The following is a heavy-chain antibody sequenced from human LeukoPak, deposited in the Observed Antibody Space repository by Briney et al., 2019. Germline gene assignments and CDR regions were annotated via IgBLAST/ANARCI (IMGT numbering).Heavy chain of an antibody. V-gene: IGHV1-3*01. CDR2: INAGNGNT. CDR3: ARSSYHHRGSDY. CDR1: GYTFTSYA. D-gene: IGHD2-15*01. J-gene: IGHJ4*02. Sequence: ASVKVSCKASGYTFTSYAMHWVRQAPGQRLEWMGWINAGNGNTKYSQKFQGRVTITRDTSASTAYMELSSLRSEDTAVYYCARSSYHHRGSDYWGQGTLVTVSS.